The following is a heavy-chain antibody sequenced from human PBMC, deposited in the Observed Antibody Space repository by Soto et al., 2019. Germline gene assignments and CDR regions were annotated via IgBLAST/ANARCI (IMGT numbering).Heavy chain of an antibody. D-gene: IGHD3-16*02. CDR1: GFTFRSSA. V-gene: IGHV3-23*01. CDR3: ANTANGGSYRYGLYFHY. J-gene: IGHJ4*02. Sequence: GGSLRLSCAASGFTFRSSAMSWVRQAPGKGLEWVSGISDSGGSTYYADSVKGRFTISRDNSKNTLYLQMNSLRAEDTAVYFCANTANGGSYRYGLYFHYCGQGTLVPVSS. CDR2: ISDSGGST.